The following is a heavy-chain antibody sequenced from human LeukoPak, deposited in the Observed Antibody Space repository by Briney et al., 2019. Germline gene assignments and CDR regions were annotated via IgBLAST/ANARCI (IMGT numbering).Heavy chain of an antibody. D-gene: IGHD3-22*01. V-gene: IGHV1-2*02. Sequence: ASVKVSCKASGYTFTGYYIHWVRQAPGQGLEWMGWINPNSGGTNYAQKFQGRVTMTRNTSISTAYMELSSLRSEDTAVYYCARGPKAYYFDSSGYVFDYWGQGTLVTVSS. CDR1: GYTFTGYY. J-gene: IGHJ4*02. CDR2: INPNSGGT. CDR3: ARGPKAYYFDSSGYVFDY.